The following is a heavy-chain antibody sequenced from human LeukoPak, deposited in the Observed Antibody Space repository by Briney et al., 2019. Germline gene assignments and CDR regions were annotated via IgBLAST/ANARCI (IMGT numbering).Heavy chain of an antibody. CDR3: ARGAVRGGTNFDY. D-gene: IGHD3-10*01. J-gene: IGHJ4*02. V-gene: IGHV6-1*01. CDR1: GDRVSGSPAV. CDR2: AYYRSKWFI. Sequence: PSHTLSLTCAISGDRVSGSPAVWHWIRQSPSRGLEWLGRAYYRSKWFIDYALSVKGRITITPDTSKNQFSLQLNSVTAEDTAVYYCARGAVRGGTNFDYWGQGTLVTVSS.